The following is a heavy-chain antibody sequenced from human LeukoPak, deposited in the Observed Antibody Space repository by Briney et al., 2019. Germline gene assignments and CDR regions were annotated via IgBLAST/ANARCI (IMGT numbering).Heavy chain of an antibody. CDR1: GGSISSYY. V-gene: IGHV4-59*01. J-gene: IGHJ5*02. D-gene: IGHD5-18*01. Sequence: PSETLSLTCTVSGGSISSYYWSWIRQSPGKGLEWIGYILYSDITNYNPSLKSRVTMSVDTSKNQFSLRLTSVTAADTAVYYCAAMAVNWFDPWGQGTLVIVSS. CDR3: AAMAVNWFDP. CDR2: ILYSDIT.